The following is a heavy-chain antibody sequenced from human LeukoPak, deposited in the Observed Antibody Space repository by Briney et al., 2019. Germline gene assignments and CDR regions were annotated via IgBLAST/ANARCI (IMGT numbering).Heavy chain of an antibody. V-gene: IGHV1-69*13. CDR2: IIPIFGTA. J-gene: IGHJ3*02. CDR3: ARKQGPRDAFDI. Sequence: GASVKVSCKASGGTFSSYAISWVREAPGQGLEWMGGIIPIFGTANYAQKFQGRVTITADESTSTAYMELSSLRSEDTAVYYCARKQGPRDAFDIWGQGTMVTVSS. CDR1: GGTFSSYA.